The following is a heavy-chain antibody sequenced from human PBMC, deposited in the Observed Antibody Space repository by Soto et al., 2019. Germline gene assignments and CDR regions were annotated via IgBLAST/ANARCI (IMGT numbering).Heavy chain of an antibody. J-gene: IGHJ4*02. CDR2: IIPIFGTA. D-gene: IGHD1-26*01. CDR3: ARVRVGATGLVY. V-gene: IGHV1-69*06. Sequence: VASVKVSCKASGGTFSSYAISWVRQAPGQGLEWMGGIIPIFGTANYAQKFQGRVTITADKSTSTAYMELSSLRSEDTAVYYCARVRVGATGLVYWGQGTLVTAPQ. CDR1: GGTFSSYA.